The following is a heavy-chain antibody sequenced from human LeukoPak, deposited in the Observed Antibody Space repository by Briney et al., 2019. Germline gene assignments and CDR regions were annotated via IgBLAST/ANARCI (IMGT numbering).Heavy chain of an antibody. V-gene: IGHV4-59*01. CDR2: IYYSGST. CDR1: GGSISSYY. Sequence: SETLSLTCTVSGGSISSYYWSWIRQPPGKGLEWVGYIYYSGSTNYNPSLKSRVTISVDTSKNQLSLKLSSVTAADTAVYYCARVGTYGSGSYLSWLDYWGQGTLVTVSS. J-gene: IGHJ4*02. CDR3: ARVGTYGSGSYLSWLDY. D-gene: IGHD3-10*01.